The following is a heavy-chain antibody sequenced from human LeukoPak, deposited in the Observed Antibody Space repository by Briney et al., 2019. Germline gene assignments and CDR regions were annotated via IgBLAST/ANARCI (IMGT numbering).Heavy chain of an antibody. CDR2: ISGSGGST. J-gene: IGHJ4*02. CDR1: GFTFSSYA. CDR3: TTDRCSSTSCYQTY. D-gene: IGHD2-2*01. Sequence: PGGSLRLSCAASGFTFSSYAMSWVRQAPGKGLEWVSAISGSGGSTYYADSVKGRFTISRDNSKNTLYLQMNSLRAEDTAVYYCTTDRCSSTSCYQTYWGQGTLVTVSS. V-gene: IGHV3-23*01.